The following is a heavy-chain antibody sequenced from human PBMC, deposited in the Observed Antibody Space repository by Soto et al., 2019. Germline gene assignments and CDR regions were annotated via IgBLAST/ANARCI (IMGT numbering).Heavy chain of an antibody. J-gene: IGHJ6*02. CDR1: GGSFSGYY. CDR2: INHSGST. Sequence: SETLSLTCAVYGGSFSGYYWSWIRQPPGKGLECIGEINHSGSTNYNPSLKSRVTISVDTSKNQFSLKLSSVTAADTAVYYCARAKGDYDSSGYYHYYYGMDVWGQGTTVTVSS. V-gene: IGHV4-34*01. D-gene: IGHD3-22*01. CDR3: ARAKGDYDSSGYYHYYYGMDV.